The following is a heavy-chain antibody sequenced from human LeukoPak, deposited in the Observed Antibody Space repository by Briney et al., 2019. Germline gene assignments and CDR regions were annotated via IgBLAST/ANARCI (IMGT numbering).Heavy chain of an antibody. CDR3: ARDLNSGGRFGDSQSVNPWFDP. CDR2: INPSGGST. CDR1: GYTFTNYY. D-gene: IGHD3-10*01. J-gene: IGHJ5*02. Sequence: GASVRVSCKASGYTFTNYYIHWVRQAPGQGLECMGLINPSGGSTSYAQKFQGRVTITADKSTSTAYMELSSLRSEDTAVYYCARDLNSGGRFGDSQSVNPWFDPWGQGTLVTVSS. V-gene: IGHV1-46*01.